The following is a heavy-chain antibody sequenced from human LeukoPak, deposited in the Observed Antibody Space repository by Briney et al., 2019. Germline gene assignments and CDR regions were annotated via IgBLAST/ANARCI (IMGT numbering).Heavy chain of an antibody. J-gene: IGHJ5*02. CDR2: INHSGST. V-gene: IGHV4-34*01. CDR1: GGSFSGYY. CDR3: ARGVGRVGNYYGSGSYHNWFDP. D-gene: IGHD3-10*01. Sequence: SGTLSLTCAVYGGSFSGYYWSWIRQTPGKGLEWIGEINHSGSTNYNPSLKSRVTISVDTPKNQFSLKLSSVTAADTAVYYCARGVGRVGNYYGSGSYHNWFDPWGQGTLVTVSS.